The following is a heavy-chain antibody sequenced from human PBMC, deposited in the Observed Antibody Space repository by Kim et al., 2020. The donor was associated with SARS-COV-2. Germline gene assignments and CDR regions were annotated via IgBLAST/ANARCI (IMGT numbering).Heavy chain of an antibody. Sequence: KSYADSVKGRFTISRDNSKNTLYLQMNSLRAEDTAVYYCARESYGGPFDYWGQGTLVTVSS. V-gene: IGHV3-30*01. CDR2: K. J-gene: IGHJ4*02. D-gene: IGHD4-17*01. CDR3: ARESYGGPFDY.